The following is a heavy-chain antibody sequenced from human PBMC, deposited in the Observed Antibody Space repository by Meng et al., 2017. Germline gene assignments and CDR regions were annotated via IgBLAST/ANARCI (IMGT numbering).Heavy chain of an antibody. CDR1: GYNFPEYY. CDR3: ARDEDISAAGKLFGDY. CDR2: INPKGGDT. D-gene: IGHD6-25*01. V-gene: IGHV1-2*05. J-gene: IGHJ4*02. Sequence: VREGQSGAECENPGALVNGPCRPPGYNFPEYYVHRVRRAPGQGLEWKVRINPKGGDTHSAQKFPASVTMTGDTSISTAYMELSGLRSDDTGMYYCARDEDISAAGKLFGDYWGQGTLVTVSS.